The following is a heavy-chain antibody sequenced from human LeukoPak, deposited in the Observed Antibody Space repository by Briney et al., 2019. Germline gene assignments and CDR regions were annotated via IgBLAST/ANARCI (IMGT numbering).Heavy chain of an antibody. CDR3: ARAPPYYDSSGYFAHFDY. D-gene: IGHD3-22*01. CDR1: GGSFSGYY. Sequence: SETLSLTCAVYGGSFSGYYWSWIRQPPGKGLEWIGEINHSGSTNYNPSLKSRVTISVDTSKNQFSLKLSSVTAADTAVYYCARAPPYYDSSGYFAHFDYWGQGTLVTVSS. CDR2: INHSGST. J-gene: IGHJ4*02. V-gene: IGHV4-34*01.